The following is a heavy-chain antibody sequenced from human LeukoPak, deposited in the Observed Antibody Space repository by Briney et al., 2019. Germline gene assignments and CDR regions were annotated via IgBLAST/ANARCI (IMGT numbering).Heavy chain of an antibody. CDR1: GYTFTDYY. J-gene: IGHJ4*02. CDR2: INPSGGST. Sequence: ASVKVSCKASGYTFTDYYLHWVRQAPGQGLEWMGIINPSGGSTSYAQKFQGRVTMTRDMSTSTVYMELSSLRSEDTAVYYCAGQWSYWGQGTLVTVSS. CDR3: AGQWSY. D-gene: IGHD2-8*01. V-gene: IGHV1-46*01.